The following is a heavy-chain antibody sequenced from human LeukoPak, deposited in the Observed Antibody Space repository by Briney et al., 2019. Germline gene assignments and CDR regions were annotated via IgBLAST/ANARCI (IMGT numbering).Heavy chain of an antibody. CDR2: INHSGST. Sequence: SETLSLTCAVYGGSFSGYYWSWIRQPPGKGLEWIGEINHSGSTNYNPPLKSRVTISVDTSKNQFSLKLSSVTAADTAVYYCARGSSSGEDIVVVVAALPYFDYWGQGTLVTVSS. CDR3: ARGSSSGEDIVVVVAALPYFDY. V-gene: IGHV4-34*01. D-gene: IGHD2-15*01. CDR1: GGSFSGYY. J-gene: IGHJ4*02.